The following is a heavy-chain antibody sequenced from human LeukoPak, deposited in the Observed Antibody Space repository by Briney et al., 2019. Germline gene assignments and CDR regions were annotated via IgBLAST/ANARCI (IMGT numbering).Heavy chain of an antibody. Sequence: PGGSLRLSCAASGFTVSSNYMSWVRQAPGKGLEWVSVIYSSGSTYYADSVKGRFTISRDNSKNTLYLQMNSLRAEDTAVYYCARVVPYSSGWSFDYWGQGTLVTVSS. CDR1: GFTVSSNY. CDR2: IYSSGST. J-gene: IGHJ4*02. V-gene: IGHV3-53*01. CDR3: ARVVPYSSGWSFDY. D-gene: IGHD6-19*01.